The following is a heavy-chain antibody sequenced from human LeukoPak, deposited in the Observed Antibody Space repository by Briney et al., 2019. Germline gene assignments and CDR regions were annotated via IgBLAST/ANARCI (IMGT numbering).Heavy chain of an antibody. CDR2: MNPNSGNT. Sequence: ASVKVSCKASGYTFTSYDINWVRQATGQGLEWMGWMNPNSGNTGYAQKFQGRVTMTRNTSMSTAYMELSSLRSEDTAVYYCARGLGQGIAVVPAAIFRGWNWFDPWGQGTLVTVSS. CDR1: GYTFTSYD. V-gene: IGHV1-8*01. CDR3: ARGLGQGIAVVPAAIFRGWNWFDP. J-gene: IGHJ5*02. D-gene: IGHD2-2*02.